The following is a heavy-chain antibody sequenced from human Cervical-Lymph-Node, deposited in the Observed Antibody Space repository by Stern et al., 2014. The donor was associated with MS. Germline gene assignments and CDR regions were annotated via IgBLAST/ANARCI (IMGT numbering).Heavy chain of an antibody. CDR2: ISPNSGGT. CDR3: ARVNSGWHEGDY. CDR1: GYTFTDSY. J-gene: IGHJ4*02. Sequence: QVQLQQSGAEVAKPGASVKVSCKASGYTFTDSYMHWVRQAPGQGLEWMARISPNSGGTNYAQNFQGRVNISKETSTSTAYMELSRLRSDDTAVYYCARVNSGWHEGDYWGQGTLVTVSS. V-gene: IGHV1-2*06. D-gene: IGHD6-19*01.